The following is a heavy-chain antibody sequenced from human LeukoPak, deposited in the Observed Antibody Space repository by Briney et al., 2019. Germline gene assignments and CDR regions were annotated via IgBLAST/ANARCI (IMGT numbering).Heavy chain of an antibody. V-gene: IGHV1-2*02. Sequence: ASVKVSCKSSGYSFAGYYMQWVRQAPGQGLEWMGWINPNSGGTNYAQKFQGRVTTTRDTSISTAYMELSRLRSDDTAVYYCARGIFGSVDGMDVWGQGTTVTVSS. CDR3: ARGIFGSVDGMDV. CDR2: INPNSGGT. D-gene: IGHD3-3*02. J-gene: IGHJ6*02. CDR1: GYSFAGYY.